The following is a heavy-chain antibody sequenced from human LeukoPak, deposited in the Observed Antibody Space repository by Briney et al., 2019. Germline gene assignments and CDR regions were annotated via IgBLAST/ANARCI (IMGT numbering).Heavy chain of an antibody. CDR1: GGTFSSYA. D-gene: IGHD3-10*01. J-gene: IGHJ6*03. CDR3: ARSITMVRGVITPDCYYMDV. Sequence: SVEVSCKASGGTFSSYAISWVRQAPGQGLEWMGGIIPIFGTANYAQKFQGRVTITTDESTSTAYMELSSLRSEDTAVYYCARSITMVRGVITPDCYYMDVWGKGTTVTVSS. CDR2: IIPIFGTA. V-gene: IGHV1-69*05.